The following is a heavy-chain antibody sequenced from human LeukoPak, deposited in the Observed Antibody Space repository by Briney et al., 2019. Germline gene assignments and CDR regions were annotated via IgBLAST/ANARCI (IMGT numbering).Heavy chain of an antibody. CDR2: ISAYNGNT. Sequence: ASVKVSCKASGYTFTSYDISWVRQAPGQGLEWMGWISAYNGNTNYAQKLQGRVTMTTDTSTSTAYMELRSLRSDDTAVYYCARDRNIVVVPAADQGDDAFDIWGQGTMVTVSS. D-gene: IGHD2-2*01. CDR3: ARDRNIVVVPAADQGDDAFDI. J-gene: IGHJ3*02. CDR1: GYTFTSYD. V-gene: IGHV1-18*01.